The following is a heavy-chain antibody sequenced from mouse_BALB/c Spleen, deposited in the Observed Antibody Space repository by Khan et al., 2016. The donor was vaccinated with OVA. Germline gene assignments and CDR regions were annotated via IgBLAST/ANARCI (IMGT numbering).Heavy chain of an antibody. D-gene: IGHD1-1*01. Sequence: EVELVESGGDLMKPGGSLKLSCAASGFTFSSYSMSWVRQIPDKRLEWVASISSDGDYTYYPDSVKGRFTISRDNAKNPLYLQMSSLKTEDTAMYYCGNHLAGSFAYWGQGTLVTVSA. J-gene: IGHJ3*01. V-gene: IGHV5-6*01. CDR2: ISSDGDYT. CDR3: GNHLAGSFAY. CDR1: GFTFSSYS.